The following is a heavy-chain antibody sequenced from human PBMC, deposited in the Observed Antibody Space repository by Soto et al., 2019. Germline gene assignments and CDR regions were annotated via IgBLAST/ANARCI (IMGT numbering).Heavy chain of an antibody. CDR1: GGSISSGGYS. D-gene: IGHD6-13*01. Sequence: QLQLQESGSGLVKPSQTLSLTCAVSGGSISSGGYSWSWIRQPPGKGLEWIGYIYHSGSTYYNPYLSSRVTISVDRSKNPFSLKMSAVTAADTAVYYCDRGHREYSSSWSNWFYPWGQGTLDTVS. J-gene: IGHJ5*02. CDR3: DRGHREYSSSWSNWFYP. V-gene: IGHV4-30-2*01. CDR2: IYHSGST.